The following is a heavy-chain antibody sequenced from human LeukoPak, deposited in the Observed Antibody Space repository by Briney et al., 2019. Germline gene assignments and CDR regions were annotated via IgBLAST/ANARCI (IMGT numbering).Heavy chain of an antibody. CDR3: ARGILFDY. CDR2: ISYDGSNK. V-gene: IGHV3-30*04. D-gene: IGHD2-15*01. J-gene: IGHJ4*02. CDR1: GFTFSSYA. Sequence: GGSLRLSCAASGFTFSSYAMHWVRQAPGKGLEWVAVISYDGSNKYYADSVKGRFTISRDNSKNTLYLQMNSLRAEDTAVCYCARGILFDYWGQGTLVTVSS.